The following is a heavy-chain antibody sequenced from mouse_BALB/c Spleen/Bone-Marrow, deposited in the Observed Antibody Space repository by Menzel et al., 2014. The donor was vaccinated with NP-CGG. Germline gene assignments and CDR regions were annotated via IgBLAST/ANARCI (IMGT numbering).Heavy chain of an antibody. Sequence: EVKLMESGAELVKPGASVKLSCTASGFNIKDTYMHWVKQRPEQSLQWIGKNDPANGNTKYDPKFQGKASITADTSSNTDYLQLSSLTSEANDVYCCARRYGYEQDFDYWGQGTTLTVSS. V-gene: IGHV14-3*02. CDR3: ARRYGYEQDFDY. CDR1: GFNIKDTY. D-gene: IGHD2-2*01. CDR2: NDPANGNT. J-gene: IGHJ2*01.